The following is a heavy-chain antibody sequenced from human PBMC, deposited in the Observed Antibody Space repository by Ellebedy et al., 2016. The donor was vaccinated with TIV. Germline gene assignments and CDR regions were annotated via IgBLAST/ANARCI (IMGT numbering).Heavy chain of an antibody. J-gene: IGHJ4*02. Sequence: SGPTLVXPTQTLTLTCTFSGFSLSTSGVGVGWIRQPPGKALEWLALIYWDDDKRYSPSLKSRLTITKDTSKNQVVLTMTNMDPVDTATYYCAHRGMDRYSGWYTAYYFDYWGQGTLVTVSS. CDR3: AHRGMDRYSGWYTAYYFDY. CDR1: GFSLSTSGVG. D-gene: IGHD6-19*01. CDR2: IYWDDDK. V-gene: IGHV2-5*02.